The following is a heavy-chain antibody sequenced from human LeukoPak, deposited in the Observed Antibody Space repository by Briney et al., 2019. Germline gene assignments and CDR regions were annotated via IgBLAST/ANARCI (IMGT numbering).Heavy chain of an antibody. Sequence: KTGGSLRLSCAVSGFTFNTAYMSWVRQAPGKGLEYIGRIKSDTDGGTTYYAAPVKGRFTISRDDPKNTLYLQMNGLKIEDTALYYCTADLRLWGQGTLVTVSS. CDR2: IKSDTDGGTT. D-gene: IGHD3-16*01. CDR3: TADLRL. J-gene: IGHJ1*01. CDR1: GFTFNTAY. V-gene: IGHV3-15*01.